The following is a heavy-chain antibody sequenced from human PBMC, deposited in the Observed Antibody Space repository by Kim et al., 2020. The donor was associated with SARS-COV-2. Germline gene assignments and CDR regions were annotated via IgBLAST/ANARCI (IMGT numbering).Heavy chain of an antibody. D-gene: IGHD3-10*01. Sequence: SETLSLICAVYGGSFNDYYWSWIRQPPGKGLEWIGEINHSGSPNYNPSLRSRVIISVDTSKKQLSLKLSSVTAEDTAVYYCAGGQDVDSGRYGGMDVWGQGTTVTVSS. V-gene: IGHV4-34*01. CDR1: GGSFNDYY. CDR3: AGGQDVDSGRYGGMDV. J-gene: IGHJ6*02. CDR2: INHSGSP.